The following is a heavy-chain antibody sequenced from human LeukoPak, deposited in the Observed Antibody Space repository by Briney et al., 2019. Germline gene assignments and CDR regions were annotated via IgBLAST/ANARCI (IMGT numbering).Heavy chain of an antibody. J-gene: IGHJ4*02. V-gene: IGHV1-69*01. CDR2: IIPIFGTA. D-gene: IGHD4-17*01. CDR1: VGTFSSYA. Sequence: SVKVSCKASVGTFSSYAISWVRQAPGQGLEWIGGIIPIFGTANYAQKFQGRVTITADESTSTAYMELSSLRSEDTAVYYCARDDGAYLVDYWGQGTLVTVSP. CDR3: ARDDGAYLVDY.